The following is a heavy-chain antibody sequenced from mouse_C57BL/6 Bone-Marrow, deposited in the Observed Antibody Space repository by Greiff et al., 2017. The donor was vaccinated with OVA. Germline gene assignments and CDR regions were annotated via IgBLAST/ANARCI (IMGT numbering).Heavy chain of an antibody. CDR2: FYPGSGSV. Sequence: VQLKESGAELVKPGASVKLSCKASGYTFTEYTIHWVKQRSGQGLEWIGGFYPGSGSVKYNEKFKDKATVTADKSSSTVYMELSRLTSEDSAVYFCARHGPYGPFAYWGQGTLVTVSA. CDR1: GYTFTEYT. J-gene: IGHJ3*01. V-gene: IGHV1-62-2*01. D-gene: IGHD2-10*02. CDR3: ARHGPYGPFAY.